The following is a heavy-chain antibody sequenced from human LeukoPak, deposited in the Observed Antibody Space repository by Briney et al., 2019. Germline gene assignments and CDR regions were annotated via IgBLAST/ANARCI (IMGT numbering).Heavy chain of an antibody. D-gene: IGHD2/OR15-2a*01. CDR3: TTSTSPGIDY. CDR1: GYSISSAYY. Sequence: PSETLSLTCTVSGYSISSAYYWGWIRQSPGKGLEWVGRIKSKIHGGTTDYAAPVKGRFSISRDDSKDTLYLQMNSLETEDTAVYYCTTSTSPGIDYWGQGTLVTVSS. J-gene: IGHJ4*02. V-gene: IGHV3-15*01. CDR2: IKSKIHGGTT.